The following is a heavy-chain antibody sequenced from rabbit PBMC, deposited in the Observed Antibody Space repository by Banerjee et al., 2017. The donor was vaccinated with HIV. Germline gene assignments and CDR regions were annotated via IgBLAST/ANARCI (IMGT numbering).Heavy chain of an antibody. CDR3: ARGTNSMAYGGYGYATAFNL. V-gene: IGHV1S45*01. Sequence: QEQLVESGGGLVQPEGSLTLTCTASGFSFSSSFYMCWVRQAPGKGLEWIACIYGGSSGSTDYATWAKGRFTISKTSSTTVTLQMTSLTAADTATYFCARGTNSMAYGGYGYATAFNLWGPGTLVTVS. D-gene: IGHD6-1*01. CDR1: GFSFSSSFY. CDR2: IYGGSSGST. J-gene: IGHJ4*01.